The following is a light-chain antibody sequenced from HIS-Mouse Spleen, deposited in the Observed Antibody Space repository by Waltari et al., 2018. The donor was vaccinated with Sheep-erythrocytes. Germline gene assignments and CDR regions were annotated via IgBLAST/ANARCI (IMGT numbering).Light chain of an antibody. V-gene: IGLV3-1*01. CDR1: HSGDKY. Sequence: SSELTQPPSVSVSPGQPASIPASGDHSGDKYACWYPQKPGQSLVLVIYQDTKRPSGIPERFSGSNSGNTATLTISGTQAMDEADYYCQAWDSSIVVFGGGTKLTVL. J-gene: IGLJ2*01. CDR3: QAWDSSIVV. CDR2: QDT.